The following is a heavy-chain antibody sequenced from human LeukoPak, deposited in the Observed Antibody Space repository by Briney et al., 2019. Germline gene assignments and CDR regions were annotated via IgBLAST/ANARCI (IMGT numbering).Heavy chain of an antibody. D-gene: IGHD4-17*01. CDR2: ISGDGPTS. J-gene: IGHJ4*02. CDR1: GFRVSDYY. Sequence: GGTLTLSCAVSGFRVSDYYMSWVRQAPATGQERVSVISGDGPTSFYADSVKGRFTISRDDSKNTVYLQLKNLRADDTGIYFCAKDRRLTVILNLFDSWGQGTRVTVSS. V-gene: IGHV3-23*01. CDR3: AKDRRLTVILNLFDS.